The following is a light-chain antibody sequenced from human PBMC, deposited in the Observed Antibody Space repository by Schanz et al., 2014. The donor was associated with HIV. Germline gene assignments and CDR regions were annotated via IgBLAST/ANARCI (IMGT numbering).Light chain of an antibody. J-gene: IGLJ3*02. V-gene: IGLV1-47*01. Sequence: QSVLTQPPSASGTPGQRVTISCSGSSSNIGSNYVYWYQQLPGTAPKLLIYRNNQRPSGVPDRFSGSKSGTSASLAISGLRSEDEADYYCTSWNVSLNGRVFGGGTKMTVL. CDR2: RNN. CDR3: TSWNVSLNGRV. CDR1: SSNIGSNY.